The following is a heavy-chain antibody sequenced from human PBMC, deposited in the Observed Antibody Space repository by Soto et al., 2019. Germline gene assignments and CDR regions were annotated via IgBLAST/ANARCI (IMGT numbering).Heavy chain of an antibody. V-gene: IGHV3-66*01. J-gene: IGHJ6*03. Sequence: GGSLRLSCAASGFTVSSNYMSWVRQAPGKGLEWVSVIYSGGSTYYADSVKGRFTISRDNSKNTLYLQMNSLRAEDTAVYYCASNLNAGYYYYMDVWGKGTTVTVSS. CDR2: IYSGGST. CDR3: ASNLNAGYYYYMDV. CDR1: GFTVSSNY.